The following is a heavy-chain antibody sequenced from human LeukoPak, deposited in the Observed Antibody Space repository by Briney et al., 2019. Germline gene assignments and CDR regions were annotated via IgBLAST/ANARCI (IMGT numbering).Heavy chain of an antibody. J-gene: IGHJ6*02. CDR1: GFTFRTYS. CDR2: ISSGGGYI. Sequence: GRCLRLSCAASGFTFRTYSMNWVRQAPGKGLEWVSSISSGGGYIYYADSVKGRFTISRDNSKNTLYLQMNSLRAEDTAVYYCAKDGPQVSAMDVWGQGTTVTVSS. V-gene: IGHV3-21*04. CDR3: AKDGPQVSAMDV. D-gene: IGHD3-16*02.